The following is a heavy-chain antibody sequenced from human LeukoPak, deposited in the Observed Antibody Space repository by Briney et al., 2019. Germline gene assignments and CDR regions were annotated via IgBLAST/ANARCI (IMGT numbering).Heavy chain of an antibody. V-gene: IGHV3-30*18. CDR1: GFTFSSYG. CDR3: AKAAYYYDSSGSGSNFGY. Sequence: GGSLRLSCAASGFTFSSYGLHWVRQAPGKGLEWVAVLSNDGSNQYYADSVKGRFTISRDNSKNTPYLQMNSLRAEDTAVYYCAKAAYYYDSSGSGSNFGYWGQGTLVTVSS. J-gene: IGHJ4*02. CDR2: LSNDGSNQ. D-gene: IGHD3-22*01.